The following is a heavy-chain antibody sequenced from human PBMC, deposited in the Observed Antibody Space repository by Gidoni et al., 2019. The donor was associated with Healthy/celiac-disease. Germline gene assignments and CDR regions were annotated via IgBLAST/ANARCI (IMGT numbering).Heavy chain of an antibody. CDR3: AKDDSGYGDYKSADY. Sequence: EVQLLESGGGLVQPGGSLRRACAASGFTFSSYARSWVRQAPGKGLAWVSAISGSGGSTDYADSVKGRFTISRDNSKNTLYLQMNSLRAEDTAVYYCAKDDSGYGDYKSADYWGQGTLVTVSS. J-gene: IGHJ4*02. CDR1: GFTFSSYA. D-gene: IGHD4-17*01. CDR2: ISGSGGST. V-gene: IGHV3-23*01.